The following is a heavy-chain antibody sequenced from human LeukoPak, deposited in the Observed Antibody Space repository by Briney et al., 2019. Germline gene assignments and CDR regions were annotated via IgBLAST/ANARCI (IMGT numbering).Heavy chain of an antibody. CDR3: ARGLGSKSWFGELSHNWFDP. J-gene: IGHJ5*02. CDR1: GYTFTGYY. CDR2: INPNSGGT. D-gene: IGHD3-10*01. Sequence: ASVKVSCKASGYTFTGYYMHWVRQAPGQGLEWMGWINPNSGGTNYAQKFQGRVTMTRDTSISTAYMELSRLRSDDTAVYYCARGLGSKSWFGELSHNWFDPWGQGTLVTVSS. V-gene: IGHV1-2*02.